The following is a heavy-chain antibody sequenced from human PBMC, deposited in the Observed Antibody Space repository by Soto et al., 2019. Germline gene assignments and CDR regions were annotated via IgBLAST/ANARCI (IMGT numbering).Heavy chain of an antibody. CDR1: GGSISSYY. CDR3: ARDYDILTGPYGGGAFDI. V-gene: IGHV4-59*01. J-gene: IGHJ3*02. CDR2: IYYSGST. Sequence: QVQLQESGPGLVKPSETLSLTCTVSGGSISSYYWSWIRQPPGKGLEWIGYIYYSGSTNYNPSLKSRVTISVDTSKNQFSLKLSSVTAADTAVYYCARDYDILTGPYGGGAFDIWGQGTMVNVSS. D-gene: IGHD3-9*01.